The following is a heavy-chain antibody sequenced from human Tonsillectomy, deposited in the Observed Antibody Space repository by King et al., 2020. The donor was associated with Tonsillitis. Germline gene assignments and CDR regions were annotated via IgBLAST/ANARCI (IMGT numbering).Heavy chain of an antibody. Sequence: DVQLVESGGGLVQPGGSLRLSCAASGFTFSSYAMTWVRQAPGKGLEWVSAISGSSGSTYYADSVKGRFTISRDNSKKTLYLQMNSLRAEDTAVYYCAKDRYGDYDPTTFDYWGQGTLVTVSS. D-gene: IGHD4-17*01. V-gene: IGHV3-23*04. CDR3: AKDRYGDYDPTTFDY. CDR1: GFTFSSYA. CDR2: ISGSSGST. J-gene: IGHJ4*02.